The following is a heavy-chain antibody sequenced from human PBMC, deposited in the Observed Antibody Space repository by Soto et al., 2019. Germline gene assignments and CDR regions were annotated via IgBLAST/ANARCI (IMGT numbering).Heavy chain of an antibody. Sequence: GASVKVSCKASGYTFTSYGIGWVRQAPGQGLEWMGWISAYSGNTNYAQKLQGRVTMTTDTSTSTAYMELRSLRSDDTAVYYCARDGHGGYVSDFDYWGQGTLVTVSS. D-gene: IGHD5-12*01. CDR2: ISAYSGNT. J-gene: IGHJ4*02. V-gene: IGHV1-18*01. CDR3: ARDGHGGYVSDFDY. CDR1: GYTFTSYG.